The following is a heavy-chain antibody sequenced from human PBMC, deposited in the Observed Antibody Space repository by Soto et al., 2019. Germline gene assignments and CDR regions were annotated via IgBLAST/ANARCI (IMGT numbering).Heavy chain of an antibody. CDR3: ARAGYDCSGGSCYLYWYFDL. CDR2: IYYSGST. V-gene: IGHV4-59*01. Sequence: QVQLQESGPGLVKPSETLSLTCTVSGGSISSYYWSWIRQPPGKGLEWIGYIYYSGSTNYNPSLKSRVTISVDTSKNQFSLKLSSVTAADTAVYYCARAGYDCSGGSCYLYWYFDLWGRGTLVTVSS. CDR1: GGSISSYY. D-gene: IGHD2-15*01. J-gene: IGHJ2*01.